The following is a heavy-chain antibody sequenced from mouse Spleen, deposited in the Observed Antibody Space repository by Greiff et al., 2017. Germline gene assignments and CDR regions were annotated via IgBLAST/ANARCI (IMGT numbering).Heavy chain of an antibody. CDR3: ARDREDAMDY. Sequence: DVQLVESEGGLVQPGSSMKLSCTASGFTFSDYYMAWVRQVPEKGLEWVANINYDGSSTYYLDSLKSRFIISRDNAKNILYLQMSSLKSEDTATYYCARDREDAMDYWGQGTSVTVSS. V-gene: IGHV5-16*01. D-gene: IGHD3-1*01. J-gene: IGHJ4*01. CDR2: INYDGSST. CDR1: GFTFSDYY.